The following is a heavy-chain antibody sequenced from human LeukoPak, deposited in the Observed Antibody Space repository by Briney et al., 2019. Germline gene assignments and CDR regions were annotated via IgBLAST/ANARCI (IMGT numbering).Heavy chain of an antibody. J-gene: IGHJ4*02. CDR2: LSGNGAKT. CDR1: GFTFSGYA. D-gene: IGHD4-17*01. Sequence: GGSLRLSCAASGFTFSGYALSWVRQAPGKGLEWVSALSGNGAKTYYADSVKGRFTVYRDNSKNTLYLQMNSLRVDDTAIYYCAKDHGDYSFDYWGQGTLVTVSS. CDR3: AKDHGDYSFDY. V-gene: IGHV3-23*01.